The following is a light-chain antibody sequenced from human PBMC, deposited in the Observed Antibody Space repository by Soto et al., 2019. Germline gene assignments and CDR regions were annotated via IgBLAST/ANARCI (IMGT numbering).Light chain of an antibody. CDR2: GAS. Sequence: DIQMTQSPSSLSASVGDRVTITCRASQSISSFLSWYQQRPGKAPKLLIYGASILQGGVPSRFSGSGSGTDFTLTISSLQPEDFATYYCQQSYTTPYTFGLGTRLEI. CDR3: QQSYTTPYT. V-gene: IGKV1-39*01. CDR1: QSISSF. J-gene: IGKJ2*01.